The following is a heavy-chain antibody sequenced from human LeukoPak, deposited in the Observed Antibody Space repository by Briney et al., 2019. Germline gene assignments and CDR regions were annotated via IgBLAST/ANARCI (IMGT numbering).Heavy chain of an antibody. J-gene: IGHJ3*02. CDR1: GFTFSSYS. D-gene: IGHD3-22*01. Sequence: GGSLRLSCAASGFTFSSYSMNWVRQAPGRGLEWVSGISWDSGSIGYADSVKGRFTISRDNAKNSLYLQMNSLRAEDMALYYCAKGGSSGYYYPDAFDIWAKGQWSPSLQ. V-gene: IGHV3-9*03. CDR3: AKGGSSGYYYPDAFDI. CDR2: ISWDSGSI.